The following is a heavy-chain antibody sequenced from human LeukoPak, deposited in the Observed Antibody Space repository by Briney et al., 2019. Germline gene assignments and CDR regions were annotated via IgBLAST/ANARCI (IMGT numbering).Heavy chain of an antibody. D-gene: IGHD3-16*01. CDR3: AKSGGSSQSHFDY. V-gene: IGHV3-13*04. CDR1: GFTFSDYD. Sequence: GGSLRLSCAASGFTFSDYDMHWVRQATGKGLEWVSAIGYGGDRHYSDSVKGRFTISRDNSKNTLYLQMNSLRAEDTAVYYCAKSGGSSQSHFDYWGQGTLVTVSS. CDR2: IGYGGDR. J-gene: IGHJ4*02.